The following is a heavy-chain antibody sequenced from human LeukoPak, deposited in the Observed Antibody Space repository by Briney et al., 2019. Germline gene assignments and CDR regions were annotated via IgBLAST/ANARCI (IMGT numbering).Heavy chain of an antibody. CDR3: ARLATVTTDY. D-gene: IGHD4-17*01. J-gene: IGHJ4*02. CDR1: GFTLSNYW. CDR2: MNSDGSIT. V-gene: IGHV3-74*01. Sequence: GESLRLSCAASGFTLSNYWMHWVRQTPGKGVVWASGMNSDGSITRYADSVKGRFTISRDSAKNTLYLQMNSLRAEDTAVYYCARLATVTTDYWGQGTLVTVSS.